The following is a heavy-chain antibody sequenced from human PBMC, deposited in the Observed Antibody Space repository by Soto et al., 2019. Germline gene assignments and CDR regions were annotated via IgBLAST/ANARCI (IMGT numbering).Heavy chain of an antibody. CDR1: GGSISSSNW. J-gene: IGHJ6*02. CDR3: ARDERSVAVAGAEKPYYYYYGMDV. V-gene: IGHV4-4*02. D-gene: IGHD6-19*01. Sequence: SETLSLTCAVSGGSISSSNWWSWVRQPPGKGLEWIGEIYHSGSTNYNPSLKSRVTISVDKSKNQFSLKLSSVTAADTAVYHCARDERSVAVAGAEKPYYYYYGMDVWGQGTTVTVSS. CDR2: IYHSGST.